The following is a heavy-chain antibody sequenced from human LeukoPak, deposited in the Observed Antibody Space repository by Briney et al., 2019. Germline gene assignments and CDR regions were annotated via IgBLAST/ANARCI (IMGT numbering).Heavy chain of an antibody. CDR3: AKDMSPMIGTSHAFDI. CDR2: ISWNSGSI. J-gene: IGHJ3*02. D-gene: IGHD3-22*01. V-gene: IGHV3-9*01. CDR1: GFTFDDYA. Sequence: PGRSLRLSCAASGFTFDDYAMHWVRQAPGKGLEWVSCISWNSGSIGYADSVKGRFTISRDNAKNSLYLQMNSLRAEDTALYYCAKDMSPMIGTSHAFDIWGQGTMVTVSS.